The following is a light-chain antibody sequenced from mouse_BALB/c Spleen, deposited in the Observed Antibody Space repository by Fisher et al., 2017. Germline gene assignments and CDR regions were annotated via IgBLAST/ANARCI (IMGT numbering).Light chain of an antibody. CDR1: SSVSSSY. V-gene: IGKV4-74*01. CDR3: QQWSSNPPT. CDR2: STS. J-gene: IGKJ4*01. Sequence: IVMTQSTAIMSASLGERVTMTCTASSSVSSSYLHWYQQKPGSSPKLWIYSTSNLASGVPARFSGSGSGTSYSLTISSMEAEDAATYYCQQWSSNPPTFGSGTKLEIK.